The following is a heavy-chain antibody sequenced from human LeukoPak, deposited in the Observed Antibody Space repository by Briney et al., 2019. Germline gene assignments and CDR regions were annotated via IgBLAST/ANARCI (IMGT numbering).Heavy chain of an antibody. D-gene: IGHD6-13*01. V-gene: IGHV3-23*01. Sequence: GGSLRLSCAASGFTFSSYAMSWVRQAPGKGLEWVSAISGSGGSTYYADSVEGRFTISRDNSKNTLYLQMNSLRAEDTAVYYCAKDRAPGIAGYYFDYWGQGTLVTVSS. CDR1: GFTFSSYA. J-gene: IGHJ4*02. CDR3: AKDRAPGIAGYYFDY. CDR2: ISGSGGST.